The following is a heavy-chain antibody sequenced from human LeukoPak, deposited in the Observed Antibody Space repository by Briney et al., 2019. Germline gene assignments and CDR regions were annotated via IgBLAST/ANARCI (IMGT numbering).Heavy chain of an antibody. V-gene: IGHV4-59*12. CDR3: ARDFEPPLNARGKTWSAP. D-gene: IGHD2-8*01. Sequence: PSETLSLTCTVSGGSISSYYWSWIRQPPGKGLEWIGYIYYSGSTNYNPSLKSRVTISVDTSKNQFSLKLSSVTAADTAVYYCARDFEPPLNARGKTWSAPWAREPWSPSPQ. J-gene: IGHJ5*02. CDR1: GGSISSYY. CDR2: IYYSGST.